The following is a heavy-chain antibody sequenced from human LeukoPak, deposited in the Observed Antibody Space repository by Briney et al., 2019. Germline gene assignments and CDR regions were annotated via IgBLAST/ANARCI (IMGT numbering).Heavy chain of an antibody. Sequence: GASVKVSCKASGYTFTSYGISWVRQAPGQRLEWMGWISVYNGNTNYAQKLQGRVTMTTGTSTSTAYMELRSLRSDDTAVYYCARVPNNVVGSSWYESSFDYWGEGTLVTVSS. CDR2: ISVYNGNT. V-gene: IGHV1-18*01. CDR1: GYTFTSYG. J-gene: IGHJ4*02. CDR3: ARVPNNVVGSSWYESSFDY. D-gene: IGHD6-13*01.